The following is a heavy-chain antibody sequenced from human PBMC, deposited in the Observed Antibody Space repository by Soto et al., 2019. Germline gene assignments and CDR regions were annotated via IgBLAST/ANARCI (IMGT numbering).Heavy chain of an antibody. Sequence: GESLKISCKASGYIFTLYWIGWVRQMPGKGLEWMGIIYPGDSDTRYSPSFQGQVTISADKSISTASLQWSSLRASDTAVYYCARPSPTTGSYSFSFGMHVWGQGTTVAVSS. CDR1: GYIFTLYW. V-gene: IGHV5-51*01. CDR2: IYPGDSDT. D-gene: IGHD2-15*01. CDR3: ARPSPTTGSYSFSFGMHV. J-gene: IGHJ6*02.